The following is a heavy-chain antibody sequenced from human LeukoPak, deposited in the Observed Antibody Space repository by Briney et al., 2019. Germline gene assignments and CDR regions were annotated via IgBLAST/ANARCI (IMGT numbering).Heavy chain of an antibody. J-gene: IGHJ6*02. D-gene: IGHD3-9*01. CDR2: INEDGSER. V-gene: IGHV3-7*03. CDR1: GFTFSSYA. Sequence: GGSLRLSCAASGFTFSSYAMSWVRQAPGKGLEWVANINEDGSERYYVDSVKGRFTISRDNAKNSLYLQMNSLRAEDTAVYYCARDAELRYFDWGYYYGMDVWGQGTTVTVSS. CDR3: ARDAELRYFDWGYYYGMDV.